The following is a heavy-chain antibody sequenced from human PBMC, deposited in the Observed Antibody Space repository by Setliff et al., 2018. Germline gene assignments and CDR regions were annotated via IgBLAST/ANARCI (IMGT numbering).Heavy chain of an antibody. CDR3: ARVYAYSYGFDS. D-gene: IGHD5-18*01. CDR2: IYYSGST. J-gene: IGHJ4*02. V-gene: IGHV4-61*01. Sequence: PSETLSLTCTVSGGSVSSGSYYWSWIRQPPGKGLEWIGYIYYSGSTYYNPSLKSRVTISVDTSKNQFSLKLSSVTAADTAVYYCARVYAYSYGFDSWGQGTQVTVSS. CDR1: GGSVSSGSYY.